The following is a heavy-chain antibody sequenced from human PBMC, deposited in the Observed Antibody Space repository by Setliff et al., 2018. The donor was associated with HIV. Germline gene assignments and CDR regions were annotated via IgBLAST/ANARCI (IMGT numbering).Heavy chain of an antibody. CDR2: IHSSGTT. J-gene: IGHJ5*02. D-gene: IGHD3-22*01. CDR3: ASRIYYYDSNNFLREEGFDP. CDR1: GDSIGAYH. Sequence: SETLSLTCSVSGDSIGAYHWSWIRQPPGRGLEWIGYIHSSGTTHYNPSLSSRVTISFDASKNQFSLNLTSVTAADTAVYYCASRIYYYDSNNFLREEGFDPWGQGTLVTVSS. V-gene: IGHV4-4*08.